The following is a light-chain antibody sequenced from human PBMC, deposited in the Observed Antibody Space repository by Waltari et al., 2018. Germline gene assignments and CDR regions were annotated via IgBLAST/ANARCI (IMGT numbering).Light chain of an antibody. Sequence: AIQMTQSPSSLSASVRDRVTITCRASEDIRNDLGWYQQKPGKAPRLLIFAASTLQSGVPSRFSGSGSGTDFTLTISSLQPEDFATYFCLQDYIFPLTFGGGTTVEI. J-gene: IGKJ4*01. CDR1: EDIRND. CDR2: AAS. V-gene: IGKV1-6*01. CDR3: LQDYIFPLT.